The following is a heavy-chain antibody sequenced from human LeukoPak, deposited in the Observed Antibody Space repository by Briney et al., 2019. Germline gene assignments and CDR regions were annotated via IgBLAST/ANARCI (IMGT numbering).Heavy chain of an antibody. D-gene: IGHD2/OR15-2a*01. J-gene: IGHJ6*03. CDR3: ASATTDYYYYYMDV. Sequence: GGSLRLSCAASGFTFSSYEMNWVRQAPGKGLEWVSYISSSGSTIYYADSVKGRFTISRDNAKNSLYLQMNSLRAEDTAVYYCASATTDYYYYYMDVWGKGTTVTVSS. V-gene: IGHV3-48*03. CDR2: ISSSGSTI. CDR1: GFTFSSYE.